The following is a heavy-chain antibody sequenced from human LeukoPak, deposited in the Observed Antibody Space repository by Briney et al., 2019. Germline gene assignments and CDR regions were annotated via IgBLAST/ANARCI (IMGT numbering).Heavy chain of an antibody. Sequence: GGSLRLSCAASGFTFSSYAMSWVRQAPGKGLEWVSAISGSGGSTYYADSVKGRFTISRDNSKNTLYLHMSSLKTEDTAVYYCTTHPSGNYFGSVFFDYWGPGTLVTVSS. CDR3: TTHPSGNYFGSVFFDY. D-gene: IGHD1-26*01. V-gene: IGHV3-23*01. CDR2: ISGSGGST. CDR1: GFTFSSYA. J-gene: IGHJ4*02.